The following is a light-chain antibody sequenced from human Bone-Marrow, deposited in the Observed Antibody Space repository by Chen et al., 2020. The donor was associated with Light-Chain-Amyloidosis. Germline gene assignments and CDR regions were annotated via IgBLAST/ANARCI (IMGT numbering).Light chain of an antibody. V-gene: IGKV1-39*01. CDR1: QSISSY. J-gene: IGKJ1*01. CDR2: AAS. CDR3: QQSYSMPRT. Sequence: DIQMTQSPSSLSASVGDRVTITCRASQSISSYLNWYQQKPGKAPKLLIYAASSLQSGVPSRFSGSRSGPDFTLTINTLLPEDFATYYCQQSYSMPRTFGQGTKVEIK.